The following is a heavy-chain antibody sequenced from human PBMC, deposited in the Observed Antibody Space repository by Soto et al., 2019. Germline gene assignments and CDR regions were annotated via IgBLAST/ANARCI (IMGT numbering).Heavy chain of an antibody. V-gene: IGHV3-30*18. CDR2: ISYDGSNK. D-gene: IGHD3-22*01. CDR1: GFTFSSYG. CDR3: AKVGEAYYYDSSGYLHY. Sequence: QVQLVESGGGVVQPGRSLRLSCAASGFTFSSYGMHWVRQAPGKGLEWVAVISYDGSNKYYADSVKGRFTISRDNSKNTLDQQMNSLRAEDTAVYYCAKVGEAYYYDSSGYLHYWGQGTLVTVSS. J-gene: IGHJ4*02.